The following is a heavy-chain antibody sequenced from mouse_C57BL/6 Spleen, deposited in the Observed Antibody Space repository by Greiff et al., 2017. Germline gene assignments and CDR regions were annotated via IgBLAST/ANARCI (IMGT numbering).Heavy chain of an antibody. D-gene: IGHD3-3*01. J-gene: IGHJ2*01. CDR1: GYAFSSSW. Sequence: QVQLQQSGPELVKPGASVKISCKASGYAFSSSWMNWVKQRPGKGLEWIGRIYPGDGDTNYNGKFKGKATLTADKSSSTAYMQLSSLTSEDSAVYFCARRGPYFDYWGQGTTRTVSS. CDR2: IYPGDGDT. CDR3: ARRGPYFDY. V-gene: IGHV1-82*01.